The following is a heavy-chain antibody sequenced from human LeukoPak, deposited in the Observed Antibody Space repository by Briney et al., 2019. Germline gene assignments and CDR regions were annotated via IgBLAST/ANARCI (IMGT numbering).Heavy chain of an antibody. CDR2: ISDGGFTT. V-gene: IGHV3-23*01. Sequence: GGSLRLSCAASGFSFSSYAMSWVRQAPGKGLEWVSGISDGGFTTSYTDSVKGRFTVSRDNSKNSLYLQMNSLRAEDTAVYYCAKHKEKYGDSCLDDYWGQGTLVTVSS. CDR1: GFSFSSYA. CDR3: AKHKEKYGDSCLDDY. D-gene: IGHD4-17*01. J-gene: IGHJ4*02.